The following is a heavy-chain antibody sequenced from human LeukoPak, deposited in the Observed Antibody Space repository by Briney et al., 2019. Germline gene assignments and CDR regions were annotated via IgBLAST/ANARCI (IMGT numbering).Heavy chain of an antibody. D-gene: IGHD3-22*01. CDR1: GFTFSSYW. J-gene: IGHJ4*02. CDR3: ARGLMGGYPRFDY. CDR2: IKQDGSEK. Sequence: GGSLRLSCAASGFTFSSYWMSWVRQAPGKGLEWVANIKQDGSEKYYVDSVKGRFTISRDNAKNSVYLQMNSLRAEDTAVYYCARGLMGGYPRFDYWGQGTLVTVSS. V-gene: IGHV3-7*01.